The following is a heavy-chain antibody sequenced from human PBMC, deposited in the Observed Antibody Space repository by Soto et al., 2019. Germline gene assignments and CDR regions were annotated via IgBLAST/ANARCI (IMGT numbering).Heavy chain of an antibody. V-gene: IGHV4-39*01. J-gene: IGHJ5*02. CDR3: ARLPTGYPNWFDP. Sequence: QVQLQGSGPGLVRPSETLSLTCTVSGASISTNHHNWAWVRQPPGKGLEWMGNIHYRGDTYFNPSLGSRLSMSVDTSKHQFSLKLTSVTAADTAVYYCARLPTGYPNWFDPWGQGTLVTVSS. CDR2: IHYRGDT. CDR1: GASISTNHHN. D-gene: IGHD3-9*01.